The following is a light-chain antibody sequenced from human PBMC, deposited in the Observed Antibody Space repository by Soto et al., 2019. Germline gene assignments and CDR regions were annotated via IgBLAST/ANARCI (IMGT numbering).Light chain of an antibody. CDR3: QQYDSSPYT. CDR1: QSVSRSY. Sequence: EIVLTQSPGTLSLSPGERATLSCRASQSVSRSYLAWYQQKPGQAARLLIYGASTRATGIPDSFSGSGSGTDFTLTISRLEPEDFAVYYCQQYDSSPYTFGQGTKLEIK. CDR2: GAS. V-gene: IGKV3-20*01. J-gene: IGKJ2*01.